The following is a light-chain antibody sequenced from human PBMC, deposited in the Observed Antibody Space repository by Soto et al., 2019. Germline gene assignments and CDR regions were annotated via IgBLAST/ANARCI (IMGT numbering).Light chain of an antibody. V-gene: IGKV1-12*01. CDR2: AAS. CDR3: QQGNSFPLT. J-gene: IGKJ4*01. CDR1: QAISSW. Sequence: DIQMTQSPSSVSASVGDRVTITCRASQAISSWLAWFRQKPGKAPKLLIYAASSLQIGVPSRFSGSGSGTDFTLTISSLQPEDYATYYCQQGNSFPLTFGGGTTVEIK.